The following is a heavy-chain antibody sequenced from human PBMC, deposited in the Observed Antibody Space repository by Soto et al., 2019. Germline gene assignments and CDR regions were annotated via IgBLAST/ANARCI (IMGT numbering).Heavy chain of an antibody. J-gene: IGHJ6*02. CDR2: IYYSGST. CDR3: ARKKQDYSNYYYYGMDV. Sequence: SETLSLTCTVSGGSISSYYWSWIRQPPGKGLEWIGYIYYSGSTNYNPSLKSRVTISVDTSKNQFSLKLNSMTAADTAVYYCARKKQDYSNYYYYGMDVWGQGTTVTVSS. CDR1: GGSISSYY. D-gene: IGHD4-4*01. V-gene: IGHV4-59*08.